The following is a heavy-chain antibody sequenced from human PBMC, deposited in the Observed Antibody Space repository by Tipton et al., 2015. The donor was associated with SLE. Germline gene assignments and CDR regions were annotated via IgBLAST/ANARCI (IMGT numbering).Heavy chain of an antibody. V-gene: IGHV4-38-2*01. Sequence: TLSLTCAVYGGSFSGYYWGWIRQPPGKGLEWIGSIYHSWSTYYNPSLKSRVTISVDTSKNQFSLKLSSVTAADTAVYYCARAFGTSWQWWFDPWGQGTLVTVSS. CDR1: GGSFSGYY. CDR2: IYHSWST. D-gene: IGHD2-2*01. J-gene: IGHJ5*02. CDR3: ARAFGTSWQWWFDP.